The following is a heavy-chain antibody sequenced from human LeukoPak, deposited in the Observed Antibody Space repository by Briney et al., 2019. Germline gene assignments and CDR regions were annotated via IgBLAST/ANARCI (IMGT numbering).Heavy chain of an antibody. CDR3: ATRAVAGEFDY. V-gene: IGHV3-23*01. Sequence: GGSLRLSCAASGFTFSSYVMSWVRQAPGKGLEWVSDISGSGGIKYYADSVKGRFTISRDNSKNTLYLQMNSLRAEDTAVYYCATRAVAGEFDYWGQGTLVTVSS. J-gene: IGHJ4*02. CDR1: GFTFSSYV. CDR2: ISGSGGIK. D-gene: IGHD6-19*01.